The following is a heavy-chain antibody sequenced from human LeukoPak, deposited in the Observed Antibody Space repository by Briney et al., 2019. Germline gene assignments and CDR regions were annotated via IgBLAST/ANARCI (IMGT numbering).Heavy chain of an antibody. J-gene: IGHJ6*02. CDR2: ISGSGGST. CDR3: ARANAYYYYGMDV. CDR1: GFIFSSYA. Sequence: GGSLRLSCAASGFIFSSYAMSWVRQAPGEGLEWVSAISGSGGSTYYADSVKGRFTISRDNSKNTLYLQMNSQRAEDTAVYYCARANAYYYYGMDVWGQGTTVTVSS. V-gene: IGHV3-23*01.